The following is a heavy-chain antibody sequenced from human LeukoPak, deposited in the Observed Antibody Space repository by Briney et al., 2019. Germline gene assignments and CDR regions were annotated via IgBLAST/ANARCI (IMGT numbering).Heavy chain of an antibody. D-gene: IGHD2-21*02. CDR1: GFTFSSYA. CDR3: ARDRSYCGGDCYSFLGGAFDI. J-gene: IGHJ3*02. V-gene: IGHV3-30-3*01. CDR2: ISYDGSNK. Sequence: PGGSLRLSCAASGFTFSSYAMHWVRQAPGKGLEWVAVISYDGSNKYYADSVKGRFTISRDNAKNSLYLQMNSLRAEDTAAYYCARDRSYCGGDCYSFLGGAFDIWGQGTMVTVSS.